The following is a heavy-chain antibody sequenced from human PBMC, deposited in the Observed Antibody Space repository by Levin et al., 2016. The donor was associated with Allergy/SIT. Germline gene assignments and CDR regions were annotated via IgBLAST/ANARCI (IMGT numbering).Heavy chain of an antibody. D-gene: IGHD6-13*01. Sequence: ASVKVSCKPSGYIFTDYYLHWVRQAPGQGLEWVGLINPSGGRTIYSQKFQGRVIMTTDMSMSTIYMELTSLRSDDTADYYCARTLGRTAAKFDYWGQGTLVTVSS. V-gene: IGHV1-46*01. CDR1: GYIFTDYY. CDR2: INPSGGRT. J-gene: IGHJ4*02. CDR3: ARTLGRTAAKFDY.